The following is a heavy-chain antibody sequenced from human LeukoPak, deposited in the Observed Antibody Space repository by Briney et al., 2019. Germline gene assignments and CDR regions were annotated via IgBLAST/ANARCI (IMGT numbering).Heavy chain of an antibody. CDR2: INHSGST. Sequence: KPSETLSLTCAVYGGSFSGYYWSWLRRPPGKGLEWIGEINHSGSTNYNPSLKSRVTISVDTSKNQFSLKLSSVTAADTAVYYCARGNILTGYNFDYWGQGTLVTVSS. D-gene: IGHD3-9*01. CDR3: ARGNILTGYNFDY. V-gene: IGHV4-34*01. CDR1: GGSFSGYY. J-gene: IGHJ4*02.